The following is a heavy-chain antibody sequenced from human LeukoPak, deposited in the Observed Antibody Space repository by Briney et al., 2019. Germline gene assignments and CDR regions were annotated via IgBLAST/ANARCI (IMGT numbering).Heavy chain of an antibody. CDR2: INSDGSST. Sequence: GGSLRLSCAASGFTFSSYWMHWVRQAPGKGLVWVSRINSDGSSTSYADSVKGRFTISRDNAKNTLYLQMNSLRAEDTAVYYCARDGVLWFGEQYCYAMDVWGKGTTVTVSS. CDR1: GFTFSSYW. CDR3: ARDGVLWFGEQYCYAMDV. J-gene: IGHJ6*04. D-gene: IGHD3-10*01. V-gene: IGHV3-74*01.